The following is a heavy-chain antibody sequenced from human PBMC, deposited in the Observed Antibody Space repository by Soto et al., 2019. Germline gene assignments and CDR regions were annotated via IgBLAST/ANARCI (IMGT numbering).Heavy chain of an antibody. Sequence: GGSLRLSCAASGFPFSAYVMTWVRRAPGRGLEWISAISGSGDTAYYAESVKGRFTISRDNSRNTLYLKMNNLTVEDTAVYSCAKARFDSRRTFFRVGFYDVWGRGTMVTVYS. CDR2: ISGSGDTA. J-gene: IGHJ4*02. V-gene: IGHV3-23*01. CDR1: GFPFSAYV. CDR3: AKARFDSRRTFFRVGFYDV. D-gene: IGHD3-22*01.